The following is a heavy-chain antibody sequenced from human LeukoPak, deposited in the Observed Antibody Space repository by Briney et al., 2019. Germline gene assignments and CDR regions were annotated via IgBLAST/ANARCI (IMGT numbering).Heavy chain of an antibody. CDR2: ISAYNGNT. CDR1: GYTFTSYG. J-gene: IGHJ4*02. V-gene: IGHV1-18*01. CDR3: ARRYCSGGSCYFDY. Sequence: ASVKVSCKASGYTFTSYGISWVRQAPGQGLEWMGWISAYNGNTNYAQKLQGRVTMATDTSTSTAYMELRSLRSDDTAVYYCARRYCSGGSCYFDYWGQGTLVTVSS. D-gene: IGHD2-15*01.